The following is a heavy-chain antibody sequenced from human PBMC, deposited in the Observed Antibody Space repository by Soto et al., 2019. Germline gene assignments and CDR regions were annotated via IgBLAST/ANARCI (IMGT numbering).Heavy chain of an antibody. CDR3: ARVAVVVQAAIQKPGRRSSSSGILDY. D-gene: IGHD2-2*02. CDR2: ISAYNGNT. J-gene: IGHJ4*02. CDR1: GYTFTSYG. Sequence: ASVKVSCKASGYTFTSYGISWVRQAPGQGLEWMGWISAYNGNTNYAQKLQGRVTMTTDTSTSTAYMELRSLRSDDTAVYYCARVAVVVQAAIQKPGRRSSSSGILDYWGQGNLVTVSS. V-gene: IGHV1-18*01.